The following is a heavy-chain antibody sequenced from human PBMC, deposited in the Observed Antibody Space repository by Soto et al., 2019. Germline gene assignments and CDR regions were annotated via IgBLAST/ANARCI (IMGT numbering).Heavy chain of an antibody. Sequence: GGSLRLSCAASGFTFSSYSMNWVRQAPGKGLEWVSSISSSSSYIYYADSVKGRFTISRDNAKNSLYLQMNSLRAEDTAVYYCASDVDTAMAAPGRPFDYWGQGTLVTVSS. CDR1: GFTFSSYS. V-gene: IGHV3-21*01. CDR3: ASDVDTAMAAPGRPFDY. CDR2: ISSSSSYI. J-gene: IGHJ4*02. D-gene: IGHD5-18*01.